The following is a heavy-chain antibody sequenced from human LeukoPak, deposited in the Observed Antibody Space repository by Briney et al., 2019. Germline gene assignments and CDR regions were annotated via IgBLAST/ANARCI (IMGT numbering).Heavy chain of an antibody. CDR3: ARDFRGSVDAFDI. Sequence: PSETLSLTCTVSGGSISDYYWNWMRQPPGKGLEWIRYIYYSGRTNYNPSLKSRVSISVDTSKNQFSLKLSSVTAADTAVYYCARDFRGSVDAFDIWGQGTMVAVSS. CDR1: GGSISDYY. J-gene: IGHJ3*02. V-gene: IGHV4-59*01. CDR2: IYYSGRT.